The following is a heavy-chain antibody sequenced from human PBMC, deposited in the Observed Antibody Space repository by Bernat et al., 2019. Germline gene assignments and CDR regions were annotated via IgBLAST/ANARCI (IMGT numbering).Heavy chain of an antibody. Sequence: QVQLVESGGGVVQPGRSLRLSCAASGFTFSSYAMHWVRQAPGKGLEWVAVISYDGSNKYYADSVKGRFTISRDNSKNTLYLQMNSLRAEDTAVYYCASSTILPVYWGQGTLVTVSS. D-gene: IGHD3-3*01. CDR1: GFTFSSYA. V-gene: IGHV3-30*07. CDR3: ASSTILPVY. CDR2: ISYDGSNK. J-gene: IGHJ4*02.